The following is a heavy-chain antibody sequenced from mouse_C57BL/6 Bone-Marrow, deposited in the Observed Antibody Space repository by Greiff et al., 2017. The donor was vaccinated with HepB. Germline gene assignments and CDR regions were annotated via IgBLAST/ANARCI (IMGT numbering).Heavy chain of an antibody. CDR2: ISSGGSYT. CDR1: GFTFSSYG. V-gene: IGHV5-6*02. J-gene: IGHJ2*01. D-gene: IGHD1-1*01. CDR3: ARRGDYYGSSYHDY. Sequence: EVMLVESGGDLVKPGGSLKLSCAASGFTFSSYGMSWVRQTPDKRLEWVATISSGGSYTYYPDSVKGRFTISRDNAKNTLYLQMSSLKSEDTAMYYCARRGDYYGSSYHDYWGQGTTLTVSS.